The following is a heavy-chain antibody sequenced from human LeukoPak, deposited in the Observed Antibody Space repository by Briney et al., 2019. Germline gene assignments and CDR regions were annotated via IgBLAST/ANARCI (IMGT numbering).Heavy chain of an antibody. V-gene: IGHV1-18*04. J-gene: IGHJ4*02. CDR1: GYIFTVYY. D-gene: IGHD1-26*01. Sequence: ASVKVSCKASGYIFTVYYMHWVRQAPGQGLEWMGWISAYNGNTNYAQKLQGRVTMTTDTSTSTSYMELRSLRSDDTAVYYCASHGSGTYYGFDYWGQGTLVTVSS. CDR3: ASHGSGTYYGFDY. CDR2: ISAYNGNT.